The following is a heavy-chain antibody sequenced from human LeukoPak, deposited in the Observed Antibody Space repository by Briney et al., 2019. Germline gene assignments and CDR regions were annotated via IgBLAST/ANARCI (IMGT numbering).Heavy chain of an antibody. D-gene: IGHD3-22*01. Sequence: GGSLRLSCAASGFNFDSYWMSWVRQAPGKGLEWVANIKQDGRAKYYVGSVKGRFTISRDNAKSSLYLQMNSLRVEDTAVYYCATSYASSGNDWGQGTLVTVSS. J-gene: IGHJ4*02. CDR1: GFNFDSYW. CDR2: IKQDGRAK. V-gene: IGHV3-7*01. CDR3: ATSYASSGND.